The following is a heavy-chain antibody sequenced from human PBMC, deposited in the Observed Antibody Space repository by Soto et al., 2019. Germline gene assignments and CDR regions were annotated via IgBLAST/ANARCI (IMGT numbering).Heavy chain of an antibody. D-gene: IGHD3-22*01. CDR3: VKVVTSVYYWNAFDI. J-gene: IGHJ3*02. CDR1: GLTFSNYA. V-gene: IGHV3-64D*06. Sequence: PGGSLRLSCSASGLTFSNYAMHWVRQAAGKGLEYVSGISSNGRSTYYADSVKGRLTISRDNSKNTLYLQMSSLRAEDTAVYFCVKVVTSVYYWNAFDIWGQGTMVTVSS. CDR2: ISSNGRST.